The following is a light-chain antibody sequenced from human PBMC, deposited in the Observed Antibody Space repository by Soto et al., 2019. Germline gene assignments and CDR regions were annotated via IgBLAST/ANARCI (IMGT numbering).Light chain of an antibody. V-gene: IGLV2-23*02. CDR2: QVD. J-gene: IGLJ2*01. Sequence: QSALAQPASVSGSPGQSITISCTGTSSDVGKYNFVSWYRQHPGKVPKLIIYQVDKRPSRISNRFSGSKSGNTASLTISGLQAEDEAEYFCCSFAGTSTIFGGGTKLTVL. CDR3: CSFAGTSTI. CDR1: SSDVGKYNF.